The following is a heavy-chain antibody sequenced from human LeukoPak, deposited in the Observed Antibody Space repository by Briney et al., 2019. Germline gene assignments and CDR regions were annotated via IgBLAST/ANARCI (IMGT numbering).Heavy chain of an antibody. CDR3: AKMYVWGSYRYTDFDY. CDR1: GFTFSSYA. J-gene: IGHJ4*02. D-gene: IGHD3-16*02. Sequence: GGSLRLSRAASGFTFSSYAMSWVRQAPGKGLEWVSAISGNGGSTYYADSVKGRFTISRDNSKNTLYLQMNSLRAEDTAVYYCAKMYVWGSYRYTDFDYWGQGTLVTVS. V-gene: IGHV3-23*01. CDR2: ISGNGGST.